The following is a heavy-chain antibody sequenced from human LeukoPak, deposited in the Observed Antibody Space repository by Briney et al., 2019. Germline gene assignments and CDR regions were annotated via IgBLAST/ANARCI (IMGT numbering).Heavy chain of an antibody. V-gene: IGHV3-23*01. J-gene: IGHJ6*02. CDR2: ISGSGGST. CDR1: GFTFSSYA. CDR3: AKDLRHGSIFGVVTKYYYGMDV. Sequence: GGSLRLSCAASGFTFSSYAMSWVRQAPGEGLEWVSAISGSGGSTYYADSVKGRFTISRDNSKNTLYLQMNSLRAEDTAVYYCAKDLRHGSIFGVVTKYYYGMDVWGQGTTVTVSS. D-gene: IGHD3-3*01.